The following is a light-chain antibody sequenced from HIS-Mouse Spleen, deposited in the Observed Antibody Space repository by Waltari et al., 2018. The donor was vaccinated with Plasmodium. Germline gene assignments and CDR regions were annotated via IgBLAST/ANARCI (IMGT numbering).Light chain of an antibody. CDR3: YSTDSSGNHRV. Sequence: SYELTQPPSVSVSPGQTARITCSGDALPKKYAYWYQQKSGQAPVLVIYEDSKRPSGIPERFPGASSGTMATLTISGAQVEDEADDYCYSTDSSGNHRVLGGGTKLTVL. CDR2: EDS. J-gene: IGLJ3*02. V-gene: IGLV3-10*01. CDR1: ALPKKY.